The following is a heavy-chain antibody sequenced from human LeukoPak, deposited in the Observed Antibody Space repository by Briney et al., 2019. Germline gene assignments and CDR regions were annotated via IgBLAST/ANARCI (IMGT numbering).Heavy chain of an antibody. CDR1: GFTFKLYW. V-gene: IGHV3-74*01. Sequence: GGSLRLSCAVSGFTFKLYWMYWVRQAPGKGPVWVSRINDDGSDTTYADSVKGRFTISRDDAKNMLFLQMNSLRAEDTAVYYCARDPYGIAVAGTFDYWGQGTLVTVSS. CDR2: INDDGSDT. CDR3: ARDPYGIAVAGTFDY. J-gene: IGHJ4*02. D-gene: IGHD6-19*01.